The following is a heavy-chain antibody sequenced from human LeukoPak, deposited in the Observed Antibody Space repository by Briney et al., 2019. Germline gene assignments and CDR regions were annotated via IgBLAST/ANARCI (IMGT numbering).Heavy chain of an antibody. V-gene: IGHV3-11*01. CDR1: RFIFSDYY. CDR3: ARGRQWLADFDY. J-gene: IGHJ4*02. Sequence: GGSLRLSCAASRFIFSDYYMSWIRQAPGKGLEWLSYISGSGSTIYYADSVKGRFTISRDNAQNSLYLQMNSLRAEDTAVYYCARGRQWLADFDYWGQGTLVTVSS. CDR2: ISGSGSTI. D-gene: IGHD6-19*01.